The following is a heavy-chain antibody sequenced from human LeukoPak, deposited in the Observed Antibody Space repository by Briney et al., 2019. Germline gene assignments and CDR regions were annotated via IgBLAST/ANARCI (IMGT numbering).Heavy chain of an antibody. J-gene: IGHJ4*02. D-gene: IGHD3-22*01. CDR3: ARSLGSSGYQDY. CDR2: ISSSSSYI. V-gene: IGHV3-21*01. CDR1: GFTFSTYG. Sequence: PGGSLRLSCSTSGFTFSTYGMSWVRQAPGKGLEWVSSISSSSSYIYYADSVKGRFTISRDNAKNTVYLQMNSLRAEDTAVYYCARSLGSSGYQDYWGQGTLVTVSS.